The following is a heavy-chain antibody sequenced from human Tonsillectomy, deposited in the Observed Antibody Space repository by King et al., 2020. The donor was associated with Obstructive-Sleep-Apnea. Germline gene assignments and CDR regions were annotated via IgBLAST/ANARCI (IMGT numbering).Heavy chain of an antibody. CDR1: GGSFSGYY. V-gene: IGHV4-34*01. D-gene: IGHD2-2*01. CDR2: INHSGSS. CDR3: ARGLLSVVPAAIRVGGYFDY. Sequence: VQLQQWGAGLLKPWETLSLTCAVSGGSFSGYYWSLIRQSPGKGLEGIGEINHSGSSNYTTSLKSLVTILIDTSKKQLSLKLTSVTAADTAVYYCARGLLSVVPAAIRVGGYFDYWGQGTLVTVSS. J-gene: IGHJ4*02.